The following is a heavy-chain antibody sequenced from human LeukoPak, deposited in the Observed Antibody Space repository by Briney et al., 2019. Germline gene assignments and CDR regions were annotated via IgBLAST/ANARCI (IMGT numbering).Heavy chain of an antibody. V-gene: IGHV5-51*01. CDR2: IYPGDSDT. J-gene: IGHJ4*02. D-gene: IGHD2-15*01. CDR3: RRRQTLYCSGGSCQIDY. CDR1: GYSFTIYW. Sequence: GESLNISCKGSGYSFTIYWIGWVRQIPGKSLEWIGIIYPGDSDTRYSPSFQCQVTISAHKSISTAYLQWSSLKASDTALYSCRRRQTLYCSGGSCQIDYWGQGTLVTVSS.